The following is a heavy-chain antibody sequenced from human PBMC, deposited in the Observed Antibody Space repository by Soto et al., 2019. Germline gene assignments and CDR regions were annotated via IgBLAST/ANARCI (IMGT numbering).Heavy chain of an antibody. Sequence: SETLSLTCTVSGGSISSGGYYWSWIRQHPGKGLEWIGYIYYSGSTYYNPSLKSRVTISVDTSKNQFSLKLSSVTAADTAVYYCARDRIFYYRSGYYSKSFHPCCKGTL. CDR2: IYYSGST. V-gene: IGHV4-31*03. CDR1: GGSISSGGYY. J-gene: IGHJ5*02. CDR3: ARDRIFYYRSGYYSKSFHP. D-gene: IGHD3-22*01.